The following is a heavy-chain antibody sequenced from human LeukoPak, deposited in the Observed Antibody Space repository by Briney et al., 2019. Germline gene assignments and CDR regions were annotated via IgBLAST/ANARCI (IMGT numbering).Heavy chain of an antibody. CDR2: INTDGSFT. Sequence: GGSLRLSCAASGFTFSSHWMHWVRQAPGKGLVGVSRINTDGSFTSYADSVKGRFTISRDNAKNTLYLQMSSLRAEDTAVYYCTRDLMDYDVSTGLHHYYMDVWGQGTTVTVSS. CDR3: TRDLMDYDVSTGLHHYYMDV. CDR1: GFTFSSHW. V-gene: IGHV3-74*01. D-gene: IGHD3-9*01. J-gene: IGHJ6*02.